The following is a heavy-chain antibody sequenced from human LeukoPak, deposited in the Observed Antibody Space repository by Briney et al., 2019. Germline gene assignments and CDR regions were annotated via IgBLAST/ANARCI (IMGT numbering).Heavy chain of an antibody. J-gene: IGHJ4*02. D-gene: IGHD6-19*01. Sequence: SETLSLTCTVSGGSISSSDYYWSWIRQPPGKGLEWIGYIYYSGSTYYNPSLKSRVTISVDTSKNQFSLKLSSVTAADTAVYYCARAAEYSSGWYLFDYWGQGILVTVSA. CDR3: ARAAEYSSGWYLFDY. V-gene: IGHV4-30-4*01. CDR2: IYYSGST. CDR1: GGSISSSDYY.